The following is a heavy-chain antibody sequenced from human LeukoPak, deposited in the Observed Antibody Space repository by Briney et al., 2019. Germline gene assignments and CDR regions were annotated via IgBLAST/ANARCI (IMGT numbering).Heavy chain of an antibody. Sequence: HPGGSLRLSCVASGFTFSNYDTHCVRQATGKGLEWISAIDPAGNTWYSYSVKGRFTISRENAKSSLLLQMNSLRAADTAVYYFVREPAYTGTWWYPDLWGRGTLVAVSS. V-gene: IGHV3-13*01. D-gene: IGHD3-16*01. CDR3: VREPAYTGTWWYPDL. J-gene: IGHJ2*01. CDR1: GFTFSNYD. CDR2: IDPAGNT.